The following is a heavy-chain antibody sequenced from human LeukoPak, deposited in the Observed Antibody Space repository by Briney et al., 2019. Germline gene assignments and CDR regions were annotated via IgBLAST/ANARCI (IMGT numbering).Heavy chain of an antibody. CDR3: ARGRPHGNDY. V-gene: IGHV3-30*03. CDR1: GFTFSGFG. D-gene: IGHD4-23*01. Sequence: GGSLRLSCAASGFTFSGFGMHWVRQAPCKGLEWVASISYDGSKKYYADSVKGRFTISRDNSKNTLYLQMNSLRVEDTAVYYCARGRPHGNDYWGQGTLVTVSS. J-gene: IGHJ4*02. CDR2: ISYDGSKK.